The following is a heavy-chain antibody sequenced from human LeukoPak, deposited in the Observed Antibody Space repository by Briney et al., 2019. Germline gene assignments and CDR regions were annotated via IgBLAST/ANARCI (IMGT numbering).Heavy chain of an antibody. V-gene: IGHV1-18*01. CDR1: GYSFVLYG. Sequence: ASVKVSCKASGYSFVLYGISWVRQAPGEGLEWMGWISAYNGNTNYAQKLQGRVTMTTDTSTSTAYMELRSLRSDDTAVYYCARVYGDYGYYYYMDVWGKGTTVTVSS. D-gene: IGHD4-17*01. CDR3: ARVYGDYGYYYYMDV. J-gene: IGHJ6*03. CDR2: ISAYNGNT.